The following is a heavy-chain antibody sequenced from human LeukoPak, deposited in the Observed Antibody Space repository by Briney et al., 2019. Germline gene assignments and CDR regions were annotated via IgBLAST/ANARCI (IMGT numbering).Heavy chain of an antibody. CDR3: ARDLGYCTNGVCHTRFDY. D-gene: IGHD2-8*01. CDR2: ISGSGGST. Sequence: PGGSLRLSCAASGFTFSSYAMSWVRQAPGKGLEWVSAISGSGGSTYYADSVKSRFTISRDNSKNTLYLQMNSLRAEDTAVYYCARDLGYCTNGVCHTRFDYWGQGTLVAVSS. CDR1: GFTFSSYA. V-gene: IGHV3-23*01. J-gene: IGHJ4*02.